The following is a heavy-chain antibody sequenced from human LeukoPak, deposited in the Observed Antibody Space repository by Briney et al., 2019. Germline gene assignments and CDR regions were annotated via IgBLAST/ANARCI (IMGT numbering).Heavy chain of an antibody. V-gene: IGHV4-59*01. D-gene: IGHD6-13*01. J-gene: IGHJ4*02. CDR1: GGSISSDY. CDR2: IYYSGST. Sequence: PSETLSLTCTVSGGSISSDYWSWIRQPPGKGLEWIRNIYYSGSTNYNPSLKSRVTISVDTSKNQFSLKVSSVTAADTAVYYCARMLDIAAAGPNDYWGQGTLVTVSS. CDR3: ARMLDIAAAGPNDY.